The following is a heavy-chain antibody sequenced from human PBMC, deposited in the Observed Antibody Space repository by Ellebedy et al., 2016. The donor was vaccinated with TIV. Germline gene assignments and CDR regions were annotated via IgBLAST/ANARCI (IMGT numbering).Heavy chain of an antibody. CDR1: GGSFSGYY. CDR2: INHSGST. J-gene: IGHJ1*01. CDR3: ARGVHFPASPFSRQH. D-gene: IGHD2/OR15-2a*01. Sequence: SETLSLXXAVYGGSFSGYYWSWIRQPPGKGLEWIGEINHSGSTNYNPSLKSRVTISVDTSKNQFSLKLSSVTAADTAVYYCARGVHFPASPFSRQHWGQGTLVTVSS. V-gene: IGHV4-34*01.